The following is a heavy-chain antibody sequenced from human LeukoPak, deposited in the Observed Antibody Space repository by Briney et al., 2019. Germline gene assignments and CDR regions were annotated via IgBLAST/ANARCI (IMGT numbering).Heavy chain of an antibody. J-gene: IGHJ2*01. Sequence: GGSLRLSCAASGFTFGNYWMSWVRQAPGKGLEWVANIKEDGSEKYYVDSVKGRFTISRDNAKNSLYLQMNSLRAEDTAVYYCAKVGTRDWYFDLWGRGTLVTVAS. D-gene: IGHD1-7*01. CDR2: IKEDGSEK. CDR3: AKVGTRDWYFDL. CDR1: GFTFGNYW. V-gene: IGHV3-7*01.